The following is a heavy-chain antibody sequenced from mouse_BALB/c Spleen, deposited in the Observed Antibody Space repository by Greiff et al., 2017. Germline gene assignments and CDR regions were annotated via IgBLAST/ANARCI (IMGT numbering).Heavy chain of an antibody. J-gene: IGHJ2*01. CDR2: ISYDGSN. D-gene: IGHD2-1*01. CDR3: ARRGNSYFDY. CDR1: GYSITSGYY. Sequence: EVKLQESGPGLVKPSQSLSLTCSVTGYSITSGYYWNWIRQFPGNKLEWMGYISYDGSNNYNPSLKNRISITRDTSKNQFFLKLNSVTTEDTATYYCARRGNSYFDYWGQGTTLTVSS. V-gene: IGHV3-6*02.